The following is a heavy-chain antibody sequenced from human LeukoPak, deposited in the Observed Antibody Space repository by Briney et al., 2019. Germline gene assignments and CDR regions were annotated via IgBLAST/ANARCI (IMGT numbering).Heavy chain of an antibody. J-gene: IGHJ4*02. CDR2: ISRSASNI. CDR3: TRDPEGFGATYFDY. D-gene: IGHD3-16*01. V-gene: IGHV3-21*04. Sequence: PGGSPRLSCVASGFSFSSYNMNWVRQAPGKGLEWVSSISRSASNIYHADSVKGRFTISRDNAKNSFYLQMNSLRAEDTAVFYCTRDPEGFGATYFDYWGQGTLVTVSS. CDR1: GFSFSSYN.